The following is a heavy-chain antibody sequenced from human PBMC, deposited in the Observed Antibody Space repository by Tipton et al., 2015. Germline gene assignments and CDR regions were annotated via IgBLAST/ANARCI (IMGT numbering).Heavy chain of an antibody. Sequence: SLRLSCAASGFTFSDYYMSWIRQAPGKGLEWVSYISGSGSTIYYADFVKGRFTISRDNAKNSVYLQMNSLRAEDTAVYYCARYNWNYGWFDPWGQGTLVTVSS. CDR1: GFTFSDYY. D-gene: IGHD1-7*01. CDR3: ARYNWNYGWFDP. J-gene: IGHJ5*02. CDR2: ISGSGSTI. V-gene: IGHV3-11*04.